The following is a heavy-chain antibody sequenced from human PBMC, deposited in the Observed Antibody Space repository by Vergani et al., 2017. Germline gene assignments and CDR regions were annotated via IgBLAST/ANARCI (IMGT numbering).Heavy chain of an antibody. Sequence: EVQLEESGGGLVLPGRSLRLSCVASGFTSAGYAMHWVRQAPGQGLEVVSGISWNSNSIGYADSVKGRFIISRDNAKNSLYLQMNSLRAEATAFYYCANALGTSSVGGWFDPWGQGTLVTVSS. J-gene: IGHJ5*02. V-gene: IGHV3-9*02. CDR3: ANALGTSSVGGWFDP. D-gene: IGHD6-6*01. CDR1: GFTSAGYA. CDR2: ISWNSNSI.